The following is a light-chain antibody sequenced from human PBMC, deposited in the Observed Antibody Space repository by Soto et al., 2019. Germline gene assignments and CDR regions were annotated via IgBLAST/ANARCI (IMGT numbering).Light chain of an antibody. CDR1: SSNIRNNY. Sequence: QSALTQPPSVSAAPGQKVTISCSGSSSNIRNNYVSWYQQLPGTAPKLLIYDNNKRPSGIPDRFSGSKSGTSATLGITGLQTGDEADYYCGTWDSSLSAYYVFGTGTKVTVL. CDR3: GTWDSSLSAYYV. J-gene: IGLJ1*01. V-gene: IGLV1-51*01. CDR2: DNN.